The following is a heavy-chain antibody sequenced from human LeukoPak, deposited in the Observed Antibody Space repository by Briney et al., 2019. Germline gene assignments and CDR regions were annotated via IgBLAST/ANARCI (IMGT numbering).Heavy chain of an antibody. V-gene: IGHV4-59*01. CDR3: ARVGSSASGGYYYYYYYMDV. CDR1: GGSISSYY. D-gene: IGHD6-25*01. Sequence: SETLSLTCTASGGSISSYYWSWIRQPPGKGLEWIGYIYYSGSTNYNPSLKSRVTISVDTSKNQFSLKLSSVTAADTAVYYCARVGSSASGGYYYYYYYMDVWGKGTTVTVSS. J-gene: IGHJ6*03. CDR2: IYYSGST.